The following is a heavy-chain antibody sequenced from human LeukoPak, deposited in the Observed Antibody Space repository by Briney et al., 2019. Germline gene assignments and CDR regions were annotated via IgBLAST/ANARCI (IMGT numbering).Heavy chain of an antibody. CDR1: GGSFSGYY. V-gene: IGHV4-34*01. CDR2: ISHSGST. Sequence: AETLSLTCAVYGGSFSGYYWSWIRQPPGKGLEWIGEISHSGSTNYNPSLKSRVTISVDTSKNQFSLKLSSVTAADTAVYYCARGRGRAVPAAIGLRGRHANWFDPWGQGTLVTVSS. CDR3: ARGRGRAVPAAIGLRGRHANWFDP. D-gene: IGHD2-2*01. J-gene: IGHJ5*02.